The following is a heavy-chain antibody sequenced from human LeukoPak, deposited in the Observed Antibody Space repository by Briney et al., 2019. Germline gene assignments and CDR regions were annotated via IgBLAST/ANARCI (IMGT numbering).Heavy chain of an antibody. D-gene: IGHD3-10*01. V-gene: IGHV4-59*01. CDR3: ARDRPYYFGSGSYYDGFDS. Sequence: KPSETPSLTCTVSGGAINSYYWSWIRQPPGKGLEWVCYLYYTGSPSYNPSLEGRVTISVDASKNQFSLKLRSVTAADTAVYYCARDRPYYFGSGSYYDGFDSWGQGTLVTVSS. CDR1: GGAINSYY. J-gene: IGHJ4*02. CDR2: LYYTGSP.